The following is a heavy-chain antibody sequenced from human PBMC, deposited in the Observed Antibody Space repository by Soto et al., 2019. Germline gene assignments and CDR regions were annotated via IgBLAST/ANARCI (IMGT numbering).Heavy chain of an antibody. Sequence: GGSLRLSCTASGFTLSDYPMAWFRQAPGKGLEWVAYIRTVPYGGTTEYAASVKDRFTMSREDSESIASLQMDSLKTEDTALYYCTRAIRLSGDAFDIWGQGTMVTVSS. CDR2: IRTVPYGGTT. V-gene: IGHV3-49*03. J-gene: IGHJ3*02. CDR3: TRAIRLSGDAFDI. CDR1: GFTLSDYP.